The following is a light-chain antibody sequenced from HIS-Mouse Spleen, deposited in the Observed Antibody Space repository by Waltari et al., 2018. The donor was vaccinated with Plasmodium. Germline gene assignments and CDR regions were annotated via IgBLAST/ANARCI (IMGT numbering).Light chain of an antibody. CDR1: QSISSY. J-gene: IGKJ1*01. V-gene: IGKV1-39*01. Sequence: DIQMTQSPSSLSASVGDRVTITFRASQSISSYLNWYQQKPGKATKLLIYAASSLQSGVPSRFSGSGSGTDFTLTISSLQPEYFATYYCQQSYSTWTFGQGTKVEIK. CDR3: QQSYSTWT. CDR2: AAS.